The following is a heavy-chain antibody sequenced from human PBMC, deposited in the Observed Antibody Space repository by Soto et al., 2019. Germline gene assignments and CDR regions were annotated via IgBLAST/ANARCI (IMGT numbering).Heavy chain of an antibody. CDR1: GFTFSDSA. Sequence: EVQLVESGGGLVQPGGSLKLSCAASGFTFSDSAMHWVRQASGKGPEWVGRIRSKVNTYATAYAASVKGRFTISRDNLMTTTYLQMNRLKTEETAVYYCTRRRDWTAMDPLDYWGQGTLVTVSS. CDR3: TRRRDWTAMDPLDY. CDR2: IRSKVNTYAT. J-gene: IGHJ4*02. V-gene: IGHV3-73*02. D-gene: IGHD5-18*01.